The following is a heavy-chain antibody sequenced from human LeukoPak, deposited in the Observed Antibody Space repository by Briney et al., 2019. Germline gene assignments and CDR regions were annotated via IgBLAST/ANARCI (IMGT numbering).Heavy chain of an antibody. J-gene: IGHJ4*02. D-gene: IGHD6-19*01. Sequence: PGGSLRLSCAASGFTFSNYGMHWVRQAPGKGLEWVAFIRYDGSNKYYADSVKGRFTISRDNSKNTLYLQMNSLRAEDTAVYYCAKDRTGYSSGWSSFDYWGQGTLVTVSS. CDR3: AKDRTGYSSGWSSFDY. CDR2: IRYDGSNK. CDR1: GFTFSNYG. V-gene: IGHV3-30*02.